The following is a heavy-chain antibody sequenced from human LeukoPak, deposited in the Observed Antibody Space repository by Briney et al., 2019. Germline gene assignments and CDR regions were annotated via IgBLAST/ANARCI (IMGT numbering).Heavy chain of an antibody. V-gene: IGHV3-49*03. D-gene: IGHD1-1*01. CDR2: IRSKAYGETA. Sequence: GGSLRLSRTASGFIFGDYAMSWTRQAPGKGLEWVGFIRSKAYGETADYAASVKGRFTISRDDSKAIAYLQMNSLKTEDTAVYHCTRDRGAYNLYDYWGQGTLVTVSS. CDR1: GFIFGDYA. J-gene: IGHJ4*02. CDR3: TRDRGAYNLYDY.